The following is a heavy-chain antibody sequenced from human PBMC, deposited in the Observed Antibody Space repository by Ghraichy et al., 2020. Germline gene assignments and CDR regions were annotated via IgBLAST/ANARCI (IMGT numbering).Heavy chain of an antibody. CDR1: GFILSSYS. CDR3: ARGLPNPYYFDY. Sequence: GGSLRLSCAASGFILSSYSLNRVRQAPGKGLEWVSYISSSRSSIYYADSVKGRFTISRDNAKNSRYLQMNSLRDEDTAVYYCARGLPNPYYFDYWGQGTLVTVSS. CDR2: ISSSRSSI. J-gene: IGHJ4*02. V-gene: IGHV3-48*02.